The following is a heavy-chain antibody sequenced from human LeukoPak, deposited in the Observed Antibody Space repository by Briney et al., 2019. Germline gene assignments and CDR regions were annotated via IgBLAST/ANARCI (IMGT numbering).Heavy chain of an antibody. D-gene: IGHD6-19*01. CDR3: ARKRKWLVPKLDY. V-gene: IGHV4-38-2*02. CDR2: IYHSGRT. CDR1: GYSISSGYY. Sequence: PSETLSLTCTVSGYSISSGYYWGWIRQPPGKGLEWIGSIYHSGRTFYNPSLKSRVTISVDTSKNQFSLKLSSVTAADTAVYYCARKRKWLVPKLDYWGQGTLVTVSS. J-gene: IGHJ4*02.